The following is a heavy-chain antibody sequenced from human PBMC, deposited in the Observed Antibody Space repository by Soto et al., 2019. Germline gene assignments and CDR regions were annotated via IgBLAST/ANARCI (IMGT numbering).Heavy chain of an antibody. J-gene: IGHJ4*02. V-gene: IGHV1-18*01. CDR2: IGASDGST. CDR1: GYAFSFG. D-gene: IGHD3-10*01. Sequence: VQSGGEVKKPGASVRVSCKASGYAFSFGFSWVRQAPGQGLEWMGWIGASDGSTNSAQKFRGRISLTTDTSTNTAYLDLLSLTSDDTAVYFCATYYFGSGSYYRFDNWGQGTLVTVSS. CDR3: ATYYFGSGSYYRFDN.